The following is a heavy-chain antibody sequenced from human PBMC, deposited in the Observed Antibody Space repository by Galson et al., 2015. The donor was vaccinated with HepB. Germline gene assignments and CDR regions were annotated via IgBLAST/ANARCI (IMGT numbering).Heavy chain of an antibody. CDR2: ISAYNGNT. CDR3: ARVITMIVVVNDY. CDR1: GHTLTSYG. Sequence: SVKVSCKASGHTLTSYGISWVRQAPGQGLEWMGWISAYNGNTNYAQKLQGRVTMTTDTSTSTAYMELRSLRSDDTAVYYCARVITMIVVVNDYWGQGTLVTVSS. D-gene: IGHD3-22*01. V-gene: IGHV1-18*01. J-gene: IGHJ4*02.